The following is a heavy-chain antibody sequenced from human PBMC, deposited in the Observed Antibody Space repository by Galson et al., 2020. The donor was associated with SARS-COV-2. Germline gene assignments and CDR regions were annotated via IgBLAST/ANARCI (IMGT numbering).Heavy chain of an antibody. J-gene: IGHJ5*02. CDR1: GYTFTSYY. V-gene: IGHV1-46*01. D-gene: IGHD4-17*01. CDR2: INPSGGST. CDR3: ATGPQSHGDPANWFDP. Sequence: ASVKVSCKASGYTFTSYYMHWVRQAPGQGLEWMGIINPSGGSTSYAQKFQGRVTMTRDTSTSTVYMELSSLRSEDTAVYYCATGPQSHGDPANWFDPWGQGTLVTVSS.